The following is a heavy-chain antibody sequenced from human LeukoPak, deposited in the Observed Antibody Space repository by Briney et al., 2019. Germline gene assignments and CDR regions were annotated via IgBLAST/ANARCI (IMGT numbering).Heavy chain of an antibody. J-gene: IGHJ4*02. Sequence: PGGSLRLSCAASGSTFSSYGMHWVREAPGKGLGWVAFIRYDGSNKYYADSVKGRFTISRDNSKNTLYLQMNSLRAEDTAVYYCAKDPNSSSWIDYFDYWGQGTLVTVSS. D-gene: IGHD6-13*01. CDR2: IRYDGSNK. CDR1: GSTFSSYG. CDR3: AKDPNSSSWIDYFDY. V-gene: IGHV3-30*02.